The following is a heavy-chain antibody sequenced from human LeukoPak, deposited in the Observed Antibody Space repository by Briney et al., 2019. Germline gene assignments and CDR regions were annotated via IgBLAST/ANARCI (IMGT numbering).Heavy chain of an antibody. V-gene: IGHV4-59*01. CDR2: IYYSGST. D-gene: IGHD3-3*01. Sequence: SSETLSLTCTVSGGSISSYYWSWIRQPPGKGLEWIGYIYYSGSTNYNPSLKSRVTISVDTSKNQFSLKLSSVTAADTAVYYCARVGDFWNYYMDVWGKGTTVTVSS. CDR3: ARVGDFWNYYMDV. CDR1: GGSISSYY. J-gene: IGHJ6*03.